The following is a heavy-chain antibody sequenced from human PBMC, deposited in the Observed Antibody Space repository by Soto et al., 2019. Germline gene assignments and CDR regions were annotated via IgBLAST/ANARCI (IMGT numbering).Heavy chain of an antibody. CDR2: IYYSGST. CDR3: ASGPSDAFDI. V-gene: IGHV4-61*01. CDR1: GGSVSSGSYY. Sequence: QVQLQESGPGLVKPSETLSLTCTVSGGSVSSGSYYWSWIRQPPGKGLEWIGYIYYSGSTNYNPSLKSRVTISVDTSKNQFSLKLSSVTAADTAVYYCASGPSDAFDIWGQGTMVTVSS. D-gene: IGHD6-6*01. J-gene: IGHJ3*02.